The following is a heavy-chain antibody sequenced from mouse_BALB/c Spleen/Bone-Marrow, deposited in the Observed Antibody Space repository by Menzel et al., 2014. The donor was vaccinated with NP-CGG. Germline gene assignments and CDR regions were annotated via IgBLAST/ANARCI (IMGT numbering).Heavy chain of an antibody. CDR3: ARGTTVYYFDY. CDR1: GYAFTNYL. Sequence: VKVSCKASGYAFTNYLIEWVKQRPGQGLEWIGVIYPGSGGTNYNEKFRDKATLTADKSSSTAYMQLSSLTSDDSAVYFCARGTTVYYFDYWGQGTTLTVSS. J-gene: IGHJ2*01. V-gene: IGHV1-54*01. D-gene: IGHD1-1*01. CDR2: IYPGSGGT.